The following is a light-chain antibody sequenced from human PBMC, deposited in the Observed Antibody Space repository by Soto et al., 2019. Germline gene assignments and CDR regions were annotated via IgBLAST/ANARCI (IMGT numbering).Light chain of an antibody. CDR3: QQYVISGT. J-gene: IGKJ1*01. V-gene: IGKV3-20*01. CDR2: GAS. CDR1: QILRSN. Sequence: EVVLTQSPATQSLSPGERFTLSCGASQILRSNIAWYQQKPGQAPRLLIYGASNRATGIPDRFSGSGSGTDFTLTFSRLEPEDFAVYYCQQYVISGTFCQGSIV.